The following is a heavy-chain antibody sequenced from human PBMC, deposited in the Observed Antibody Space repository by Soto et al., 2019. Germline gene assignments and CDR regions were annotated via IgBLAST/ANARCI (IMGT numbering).Heavy chain of an antibody. J-gene: IGHJ4*02. V-gene: IGHV1-3*01. CDR3: ARSTTDCSGGSCLGY. Sequence: QVPLVQSGAEVKKPGASVKVSCKASGYTFTSYAMHWVRQAPGQRLEWMGWINAGNGNTKYSQKFQGRVTITRDTSASTAYMELSSLRSEDTAVYYCARSTTDCSGGSCLGYWGQGTLVTVSS. D-gene: IGHD2-15*01. CDR2: INAGNGNT. CDR1: GYTFTSYA.